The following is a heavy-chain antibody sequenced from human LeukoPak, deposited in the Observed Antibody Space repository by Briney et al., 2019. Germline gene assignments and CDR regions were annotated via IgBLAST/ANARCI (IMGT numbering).Heavy chain of an antibody. Sequence: GGSLRLSCAASGFTFSSYSMNWVRQAPGKGLEWVSSISSSSSYIYYADSVKGRFTISRDNAKNSLYLQMNSLRADDTAVYYCARDSHTDYYDCSGYYFDYWGQGTLVTVSS. CDR1: GFTFSSYS. CDR2: ISSSSSYI. J-gene: IGHJ4*02. V-gene: IGHV3-21*01. D-gene: IGHD3-22*01. CDR3: ARDSHTDYYDCSGYYFDY.